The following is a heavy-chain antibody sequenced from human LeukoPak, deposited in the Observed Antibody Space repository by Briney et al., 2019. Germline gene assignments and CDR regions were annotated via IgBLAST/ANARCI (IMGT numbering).Heavy chain of an antibody. D-gene: IGHD2-21*01. J-gene: IGHJ4*02. CDR2: IYYSGST. CDR1: GGSISSSSYY. Sequence: PSETLSLTCTVSGGSISSSSYYWGWIRQPPGKGLEWIGSIYYSGSTYYNPSLKSRVTISVDTSKNQFSLKLSSVTAADTAVYYCASLFWALGWAYYFDYWGQGTLVTVSS. CDR3: ASLFWALGWAYYFDY. V-gene: IGHV4-39*07.